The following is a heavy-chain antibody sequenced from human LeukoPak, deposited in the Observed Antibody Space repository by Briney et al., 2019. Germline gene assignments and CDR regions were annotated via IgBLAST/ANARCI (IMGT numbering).Heavy chain of an antibody. Sequence: GGSLRLSCVASGFTFRSYAMSWVRQAPGKGLEWVSAISGSGNNTNYADSVKGRFTISRDNSKNTLYLQMNSLRAEDTAVYYCAKDRITIFGVAKGSFDYWGQGTLVTVSS. J-gene: IGHJ4*02. CDR3: AKDRITIFGVAKGSFDY. CDR2: ISGSGNNT. CDR1: GFTFRSYA. D-gene: IGHD3-3*01. V-gene: IGHV3-23*01.